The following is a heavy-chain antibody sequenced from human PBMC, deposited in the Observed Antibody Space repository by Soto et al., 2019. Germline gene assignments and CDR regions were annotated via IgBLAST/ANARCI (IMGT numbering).Heavy chain of an antibody. V-gene: IGHV2-26*01. CDR3: ARMDGDYNYYGLDV. D-gene: IGHD4-17*01. CDR1: GFSLTNGRMG. Sequence: SGPTLVNPKATLTLTCSVSGFSLTNGRMGVSWIRQPPGKALEWLAHFFSDDERSYSTSMQSRLNMYKDSSGSQVVLTMTNMAPADTATYFCARMDGDYNYYGLDVWGHGIAVTVSS. J-gene: IGHJ6*02. CDR2: FFSDDER.